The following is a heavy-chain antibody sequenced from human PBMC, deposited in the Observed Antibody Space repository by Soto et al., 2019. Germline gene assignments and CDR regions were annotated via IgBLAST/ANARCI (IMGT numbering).Heavy chain of an antibody. CDR2: ISSNSDTI. Sequence: EVQLVESWGGLVQPGRSLRLSCAASGFTVDDYAMHWVRQAPGKGLEWVSGISSNSDTIDYADSVKGRFTISRDNAKNSLFLQMNSLRPEDTALYYCAKDMKWGGMTTIHYFDSWGQGTLVTVSS. CDR3: AKDMKWGGMTTIHYFDS. J-gene: IGHJ4*02. CDR1: GFTVDDYA. D-gene: IGHD4-17*01. V-gene: IGHV3-9*01.